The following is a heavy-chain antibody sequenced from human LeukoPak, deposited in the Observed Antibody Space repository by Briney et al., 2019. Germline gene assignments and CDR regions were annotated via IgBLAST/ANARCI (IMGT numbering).Heavy chain of an antibody. D-gene: IGHD6-19*01. CDR2: IYPGDSDT. Sequence: GESLKISCKGSGYSFTSYWIGWVRQMPGKGLEWMGIIYPGDSDTRYSPSFQGQVTISADKSISTAYLQWSSLKASDTATYYCARPREDSSGWYEYWGQGTLVTVSP. V-gene: IGHV5-51*01. CDR3: ARPREDSSGWYEY. J-gene: IGHJ4*02. CDR1: GYSFTSYW.